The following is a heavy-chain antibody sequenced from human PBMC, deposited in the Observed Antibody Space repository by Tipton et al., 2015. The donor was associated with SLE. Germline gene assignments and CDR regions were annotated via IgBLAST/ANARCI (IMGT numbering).Heavy chain of an antibody. Sequence: SLRLSCAASGFTFSSYWVSWVRQAPGKGLEWVAYIKEDGSEKYYVDSVKGRFTISRDNANNSLYLQMNSLSAEDTAVYYCARDGGDGYTPDYLDYWGQGTLVTVSS. J-gene: IGHJ4*02. D-gene: IGHD5-24*01. CDR1: GFTFSSYW. CDR3: ARDGGDGYTPDYLDY. V-gene: IGHV3-7*01. CDR2: IKEDGSEK.